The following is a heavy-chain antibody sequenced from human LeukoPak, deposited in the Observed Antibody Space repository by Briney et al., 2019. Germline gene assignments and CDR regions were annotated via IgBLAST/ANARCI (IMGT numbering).Heavy chain of an antibody. J-gene: IGHJ4*02. V-gene: IGHV3-30-3*01. CDR2: ISYDGSNK. CDR3: ARSYYSIYFDY. CDR1: GFTFSSYA. Sequence: PGGSLRLSCAAPGFTFSSYAMHWVRQAPGKGLEWVAVISYDGSNKYYADSVKGRLTISRDNSKNTLYLQMNSLRAEDTAVYYCARSYYSIYFDYWGQGTLVTVSS. D-gene: IGHD1-26*01.